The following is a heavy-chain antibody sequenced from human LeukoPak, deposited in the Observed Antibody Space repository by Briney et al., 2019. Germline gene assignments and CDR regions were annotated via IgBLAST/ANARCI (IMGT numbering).Heavy chain of an antibody. V-gene: IGHV4-4*07. J-gene: IGHJ4*02. D-gene: IGHD6-13*01. CDR2: IYTSGST. CDR1: GGSISSYY. CDR3: ARQPSSWFTSFDS. Sequence: PSETLSLTCTVSGGSISSYYWSWIRHPAGKGLELIGRIYTSGSTNYNPSLKSRVTISVDTSKNQFSLKLSSVTAADTAVYYCARQPSSWFTSFDSWGQGTLVTVSS.